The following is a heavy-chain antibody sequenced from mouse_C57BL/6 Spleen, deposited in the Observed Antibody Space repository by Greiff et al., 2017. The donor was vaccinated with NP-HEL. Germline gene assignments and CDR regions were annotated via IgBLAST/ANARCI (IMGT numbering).Heavy chain of an antibody. V-gene: IGHV1-74*01. J-gene: IGHJ4*01. CDR1: GYTFTSYW. Sequence: QVQLQQPGAELVKPGASVKLSCKASGYTFTSYWMHWVKQMPGQGLEWIGRIHPSDSDTNYNQKFKGEATLTVDQSSSTAYMQLSSRTSEDTAVYYCAISYDYGVGAMDYWGQGTSVTVSS. CDR3: AISYDYGVGAMDY. D-gene: IGHD2-4*01. CDR2: IHPSDSDT.